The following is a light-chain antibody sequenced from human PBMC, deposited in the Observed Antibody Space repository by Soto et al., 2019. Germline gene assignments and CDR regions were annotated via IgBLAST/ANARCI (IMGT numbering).Light chain of an antibody. Sequence: EIVLTQSPATLSLSPGERATLSCRASQSVSSNLAWYQQKPGQAPRLLIYDASNRATGIPARFSGSGSGTDFTITISRPEHEDVAVYYWEQRSLPYTFGQGTKLEIK. J-gene: IGKJ2*01. CDR2: DAS. CDR1: QSVSSN. CDR3: EQRSLPYT. V-gene: IGKV3-11*01.